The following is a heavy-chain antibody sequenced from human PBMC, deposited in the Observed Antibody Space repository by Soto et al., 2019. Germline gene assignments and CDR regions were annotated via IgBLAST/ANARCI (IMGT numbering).Heavy chain of an antibody. CDR1: GFTFSSYA. CDR3: ANSVEDLWSGYKINGMDV. Sequence: GGSLRLSCAASGFTFSSYAMSWVRQAPGKELEWVATINDSGGDTYYVDTVKGRFTISRDKSTNTLYLQMNSLRAEDTAVYYCANSVEDLWSGYKINGMDVWCKGTTFTVSS. D-gene: IGHD3-3*01. V-gene: IGHV3-23*01. J-gene: IGHJ6*04. CDR2: INDSGGDT.